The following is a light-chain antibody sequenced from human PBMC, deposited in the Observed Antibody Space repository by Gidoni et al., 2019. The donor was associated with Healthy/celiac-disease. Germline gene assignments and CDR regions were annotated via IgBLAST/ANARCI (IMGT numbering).Light chain of an antibody. J-gene: IGKJ1*01. V-gene: IGKV3-11*01. CDR3: QQRSNWPPWT. CDR2: YAS. Sequence: EIVLTQAPATLSLSPGERATLSCRASQSVSSYLAWYHQKPGQAPRLLIYYASNRATAIPARFSGSGSGTDFTLTISSLEPEDFAVYYCQQRSNWPPWTFGQGTKVEIK. CDR1: QSVSSY.